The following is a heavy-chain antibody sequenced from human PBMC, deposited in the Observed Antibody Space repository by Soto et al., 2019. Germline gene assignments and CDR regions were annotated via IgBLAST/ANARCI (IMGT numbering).Heavy chain of an antibody. V-gene: IGHV1-18*01. D-gene: IGHD1-1*01. J-gene: IGHJ4*02. CDR2: ISAHNGNT. Sequence: QVHLVQSGAAVKKPGASVKVSCKGSGYAFTTYGITWVRQAPGQGLAWMGWISAHNGNTNYAQKLQGRVTVTRDTSTSTAYMELRSLRSDDTAVYYCARGRYGDYWGQGALVTVSS. CDR3: ARGRYGDY. CDR1: GYAFTTYG.